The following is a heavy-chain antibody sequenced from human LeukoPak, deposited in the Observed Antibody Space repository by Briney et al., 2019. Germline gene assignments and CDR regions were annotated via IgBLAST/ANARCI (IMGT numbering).Heavy chain of an antibody. V-gene: IGHV3-7*01. CDR3: ATQIQVYGDYVPFDY. D-gene: IGHD4-17*01. Sequence: GGSLRLSCEASGLTFSRDWMGWVRQAPGKGLEWVANIRQDGGETYYGDSVKGRFIISRDNAKNSLFLQMNSLRAEDTAVYYCATQIQVYGDYVPFDYWGQGTLATVSS. CDR1: GLTFSRDW. CDR2: IRQDGGET. J-gene: IGHJ4*02.